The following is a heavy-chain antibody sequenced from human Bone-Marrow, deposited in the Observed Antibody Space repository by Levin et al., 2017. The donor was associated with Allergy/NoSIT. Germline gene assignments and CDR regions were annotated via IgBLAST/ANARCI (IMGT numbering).Heavy chain of an antibody. V-gene: IGHV3-48*01. CDR3: ARDPYYDILSGYFYYHMDV. J-gene: IGHJ6*03. D-gene: IGHD3-9*01. CDR1: GFSFSSHS. CDR2: ISSNSRTK. Sequence: GESLKISCAASGFSFSSHSMYWVRQAPGKGLEWVSYISSNSRTKYYADSVKGRLTISRDNANNSVYLQMNSLRVEDTAVYFCARDPYYDILSGYFYYHMDVWGEGTTVTVSS.